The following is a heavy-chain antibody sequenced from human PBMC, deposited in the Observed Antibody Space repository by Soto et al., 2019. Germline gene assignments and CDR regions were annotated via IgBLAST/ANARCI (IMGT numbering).Heavy chain of an antibody. V-gene: IGHV1-46*01. D-gene: IGHD2-15*01. J-gene: IGHJ1*01. Sequence: QVQLVQSGAEVKKPGASVKVSCKASGYIFTAYSMHWVRQAPGQGLEWMGVVNPSGGCTNHAQKCQCRITMTRDTSTSTVYMDLSSLTSEDTAVYYCAREENCSDGICYSEYFQRWGQGTLVTVSS. CDR3: AREENCSDGICYSEYFQR. CDR1: GYIFTAYS. CDR2: VNPSGGCT.